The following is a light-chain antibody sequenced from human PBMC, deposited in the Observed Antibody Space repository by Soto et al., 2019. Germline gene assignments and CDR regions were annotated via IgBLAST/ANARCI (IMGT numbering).Light chain of an antibody. CDR3: QQYYSTPRT. Sequence: DIVMTQSPDSLAVSLGERATINCKSSQSVVYSSNNKNYLAWYQQKPGQPPKLLIYWASTREYGVPDRFSGSGSGTDFTLTISSLQTKNVAVYYCQQYYSTPRTLGQGTKVEIK. J-gene: IGKJ1*01. CDR1: QSVVYSSNNKNY. V-gene: IGKV4-1*01. CDR2: WAS.